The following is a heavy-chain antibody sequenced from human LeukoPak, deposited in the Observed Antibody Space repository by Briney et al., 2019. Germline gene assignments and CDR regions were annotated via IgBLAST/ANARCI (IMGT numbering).Heavy chain of an antibody. CDR2: MNPKSGGT. CDR1: GYTFTGYY. CDR3: ARNSGWYGVS. V-gene: IGHV1-2*02. J-gene: IGHJ4*02. D-gene: IGHD6-19*01. Sequence: ASVKVSCKASGYTFTGYYVHWVRQAPGQGLEWMGWMNPKSGGTNYAQKFEARVTMNRDTSISTAYMELSRLRFDDTAVYYCARNSGWYGVSWGQGTLVTVSS.